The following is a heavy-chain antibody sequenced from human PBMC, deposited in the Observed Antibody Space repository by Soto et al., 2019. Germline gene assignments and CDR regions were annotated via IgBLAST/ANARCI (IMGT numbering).Heavy chain of an antibody. CDR1: GFTFSSYW. J-gene: IGHJ4*02. V-gene: IGHV3-74*01. D-gene: IGHD6-19*01. Sequence: LSLTCAASGFTFSSYWMHWVRQAPGKGLVWVSRINSDGSSTSYADSVKVRFTISRDNAKNTLYLQMNSLRAEDTAVYYCASPQWGQWLDTLGYWGQGTLVTVSS. CDR3: ASPQWGQWLDTLGY. CDR2: INSDGSST.